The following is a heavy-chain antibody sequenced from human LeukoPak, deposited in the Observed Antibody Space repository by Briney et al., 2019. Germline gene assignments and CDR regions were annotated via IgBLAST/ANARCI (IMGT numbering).Heavy chain of an antibody. D-gene: IGHD6-13*01. J-gene: IGHJ4*02. V-gene: IGHV4-38-2*02. CDR2: IYHSGST. CDR1: GSSISSGYY. CDR3: ARVQQQLVRAKGIDY. Sequence: SETLSLTCTVSGSSISSGYYWGWIRQPPGKGLEWIGSIYHSGSTYYNPSLKSRVTISVDTSKNQFSLKLSSVTAADTAVYYCARVQQQLVRAKGIDYWGQGTLVTVSS.